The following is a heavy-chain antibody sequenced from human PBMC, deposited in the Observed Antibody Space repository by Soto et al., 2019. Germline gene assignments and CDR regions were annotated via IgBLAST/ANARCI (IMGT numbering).Heavy chain of an antibody. D-gene: IGHD2-2*01. J-gene: IGHJ5*01. CDR3: AIYLPRRIVVVPAAIPSHWFDP. V-gene: IGHV4-4*07. CDR2: IYTSGSI. Sequence: SETLSLTCTVSGGSISSYYWSWIRQPAGKGLEWIGRIYTSGSINYNPSLKSRVTMSVDTSKNQFSLKLSSVTSADAAVYYWAIYLPRRIVVVPAAIPSHWFDPCGQRTLVTVSS. CDR1: GGSISSYY.